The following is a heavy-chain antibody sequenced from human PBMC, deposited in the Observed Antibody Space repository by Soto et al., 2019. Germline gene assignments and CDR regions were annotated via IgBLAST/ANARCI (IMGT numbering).Heavy chain of an antibody. CDR2: IYYSVST. Sequence: QVQLQGSGPRLVKPSQTLSLTCSVSGASISSGAYFWTWIRHHPGKGLEWIGYIYYSVSTSSTSLNPSLQIRVTISVDKSKNLFALRLTSETAADTATYYCARDKGPDTYGQTRIRDYSYAMDVWGQGTTVIVSS. D-gene: IGHD5-18*01. CDR1: GASISSGAYF. CDR3: ARDKGPDTYGQTRIRDYSYAMDV. J-gene: IGHJ6*02. V-gene: IGHV4-31*03.